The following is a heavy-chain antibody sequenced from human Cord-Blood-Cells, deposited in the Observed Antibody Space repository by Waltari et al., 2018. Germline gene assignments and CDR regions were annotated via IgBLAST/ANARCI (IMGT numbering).Heavy chain of an antibody. D-gene: IGHD3-3*01. V-gene: IGHV1-24*01. CDR2: FEREDGET. Sequence: QVQLVQSGAEVKKPGASVKVSCKVSGYTLTELSMHWVRQARGKGLEWMGSFEREDGETSYAQKCQGRVTMTEDTSTDTAYMELSSLRSEDTAVYYCATLKYQNLRFGDMDVWGKGTTVTVS. CDR1: GYTLTELS. CDR3: ATLKYQNLRFGDMDV. J-gene: IGHJ6*03.